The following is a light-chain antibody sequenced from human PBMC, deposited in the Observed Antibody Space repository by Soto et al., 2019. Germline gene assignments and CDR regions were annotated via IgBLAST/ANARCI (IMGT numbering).Light chain of an antibody. CDR2: GAS. CDR3: QQHGTSPPSWT. CDR1: QSVSNNY. Sequence: ETVLTQSPGPLSLSPGERATLFCRASQSVSNNYLAWYQQKPGQAPRLLIYGASSRATGIPDRFSGSGSGTDFSLTISRLAPEDSAVYYCQQHGTSPPSWTFGQGTKVEIK. V-gene: IGKV3-20*01. J-gene: IGKJ1*01.